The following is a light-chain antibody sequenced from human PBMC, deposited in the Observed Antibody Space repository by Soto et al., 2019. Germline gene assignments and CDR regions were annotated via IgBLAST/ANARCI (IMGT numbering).Light chain of an antibody. CDR1: QSISSY. V-gene: IGKV1-39*01. J-gene: IGKJ2*01. Sequence: DIQMTQSPSSLSASVGDRVTITCRAGQSISSYLNWYQQKPGKAPKLLISAASSLQSGVPSRFSGSASGTDFTLTISSLQPEDFATYYCQQSYSTPYTFGQGTKLEIK. CDR3: QQSYSTPYT. CDR2: AAS.